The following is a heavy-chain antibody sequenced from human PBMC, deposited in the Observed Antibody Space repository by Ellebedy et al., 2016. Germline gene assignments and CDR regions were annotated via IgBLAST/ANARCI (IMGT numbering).Heavy chain of an antibody. CDR2: IYYSGST. J-gene: IGHJ4*02. V-gene: IGHV4-30-4*01. D-gene: IGHD2-2*01. CDR3: ASENIVVVPGALDY. CDR1: GGSISSGDYY. Sequence: SETLSLTXTVSGGSISSGDYYWSWIRQPPGKGLEWIGYIYYSGSTYYNPSLKSRVTISVDTSKNQFSLKLSSVTAADTAVYYCASENIVVVPGALDYWGQGTLVTVSS.